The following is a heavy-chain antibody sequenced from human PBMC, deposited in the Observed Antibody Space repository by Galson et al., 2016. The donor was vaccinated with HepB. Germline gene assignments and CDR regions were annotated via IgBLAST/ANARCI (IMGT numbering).Heavy chain of an antibody. J-gene: IGHJ4*02. CDR2: ISTDGTKK. CDR3: ARDPDCGGECTHLYY. V-gene: IGHV3-30*04. CDR1: GFTFRNYA. Sequence: SLRLSCAASGFTFRNYAMHWVRQAPGKGLEWVAFISTDGTKKYYADSVKGRFTISRDNSKNTLSLQMNSLRVEDTAVYFCARDPDCGGECTHLYYWGQGSLVTISS. D-gene: IGHD2-21*01.